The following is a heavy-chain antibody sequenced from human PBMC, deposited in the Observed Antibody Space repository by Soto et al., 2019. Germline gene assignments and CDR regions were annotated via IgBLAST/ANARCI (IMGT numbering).Heavy chain of an antibody. J-gene: IGHJ3*01. CDR3: ARDDYSDSFDL. Sequence: ASVKVSCKASGYTFTKYGINWVRQAPGQGLEWMGWISAFNGHTDYAPNFRGRVAMTTDPSTSTAYMELTTLRAEDTALYYCARDDYSDSFDLWGQGTMVTVSS. D-gene: IGHD4-17*01. V-gene: IGHV1-18*01. CDR2: ISAFNGHT. CDR1: GYTFTKYG.